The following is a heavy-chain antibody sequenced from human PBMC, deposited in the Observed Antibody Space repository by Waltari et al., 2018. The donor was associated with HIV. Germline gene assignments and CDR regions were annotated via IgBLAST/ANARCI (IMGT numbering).Heavy chain of an antibody. D-gene: IGHD6-19*01. CDR2: MNTNSGNT. Sequence: QVQLVQSGAEVKKPGASVKVSCMASGYTFTSYDINWVRQATGQGLEWMGWMNTNSGNTGYAQKFQGRVTMTRNTSISTAYMELSSLRSEDTAVYYCARTLRGYSSGADAFDIWGQGTMVTVSS. CDR3: ARTLRGYSSGADAFDI. CDR1: GYTFTSYD. J-gene: IGHJ3*02. V-gene: IGHV1-8*01.